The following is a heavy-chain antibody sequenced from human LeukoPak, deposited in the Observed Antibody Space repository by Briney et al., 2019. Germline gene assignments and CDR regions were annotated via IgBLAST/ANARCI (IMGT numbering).Heavy chain of an antibody. D-gene: IGHD2/OR15-2a*01. CDR1: GFTFSSYG. CDR2: ISYDGSNK. J-gene: IGHJ4*02. V-gene: IGHV3-30*03. CDR3: TRELSTGAYFDH. Sequence: PGRSLRLSCAASGFTFSSYGMHWVRQAPGKGLEWVAVISYDGSNKYYADSVKGRFTISRDNSKNTLYLQMNSLRAEDTAVYYCTRELSTGAYFDHWGQGTLVTVSS.